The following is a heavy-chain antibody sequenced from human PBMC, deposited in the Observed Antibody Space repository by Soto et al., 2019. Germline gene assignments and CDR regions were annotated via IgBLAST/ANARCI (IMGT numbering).Heavy chain of an antibody. CDR3: ARARDDYGSGYYDKSIDF. CDR1: GGIFSTYA. CDR2: IIPLFGTP. D-gene: IGHD3-10*01. V-gene: IGHV1-69*01. Sequence: QVQLVQSGAEVKKPGSSVKVSCKASGGIFSTYAISWLRQSHVQGLEWMGGIIPLFGTPNYAQRFQGRVTITADVSTSPAYLELSRLRSADTAVYYCARARDDYGSGYYDKSIDFWGQGTLVTVSS. J-gene: IGHJ4*02.